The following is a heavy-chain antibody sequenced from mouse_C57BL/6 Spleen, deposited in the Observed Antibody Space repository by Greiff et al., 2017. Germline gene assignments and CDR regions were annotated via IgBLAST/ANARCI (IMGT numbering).Heavy chain of an antibody. CDR2: IYPASGNT. V-gene: IGHV1-76*01. J-gene: IGHJ2*01. Sequence: QVQLQESGAELVRPGASVKLSCKASGYTFTDDYMNWVKQRPGQGLEWIARIYPASGNTYYNEKFKGKATLTAEDSSSTAYLQLSSLTSEDSAVYFCSTMCTTVVATDYWGQGTTLTVSS. CDR3: STMCTTVVATDY. CDR1: GYTFTDDY. D-gene: IGHD1-1*01.